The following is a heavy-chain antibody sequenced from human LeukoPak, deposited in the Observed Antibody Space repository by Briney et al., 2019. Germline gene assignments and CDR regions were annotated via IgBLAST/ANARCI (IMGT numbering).Heavy chain of an antibody. CDR3: ATIGSGGYDGYYYMDV. V-gene: IGHV1-24*01. CDR1: GYTLTELS. J-gene: IGHJ6*03. Sequence: ASVKVSCKVSGYTLTELSMHWVRQAPGKGLEWMGGFDPEDGETIYAQKLQGRVTMTEDTSTDTAYMELSSLRSEDTAVYYCATIGSGGYDGYYYMDVWGKGTTVTVS. CDR2: FDPEDGET. D-gene: IGHD5-18*01.